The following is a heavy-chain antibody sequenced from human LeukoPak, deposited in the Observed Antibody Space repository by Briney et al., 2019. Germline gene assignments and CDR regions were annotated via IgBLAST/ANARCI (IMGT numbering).Heavy chain of an antibody. Sequence: GRSLRLSCAASGFTFSSYGMHWVRQAPGKGLEWVAVIWYDGSNKYYADSVKGRFTISRDNSKNTLYLQMNSLRAEDTAVYYCAKLLGDYDSSGYYYPDAFDIWGQGTMVTVSS. CDR2: IWYDGSNK. CDR3: AKLLGDYDSSGYYYPDAFDI. J-gene: IGHJ3*02. D-gene: IGHD3-22*01. CDR1: GFTFSSYG. V-gene: IGHV3-33*06.